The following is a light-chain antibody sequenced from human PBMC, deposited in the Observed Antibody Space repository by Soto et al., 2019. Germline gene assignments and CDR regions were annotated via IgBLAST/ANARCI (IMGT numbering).Light chain of an antibody. Sequence: DIQMTQPPSSLSASVGDRVTITCRASQSISSYLNWYQQKVGKAPKLLIYAASSVQSGVPSRFSGSGSGTDFTLTISSLQPEDYATYYCQQSSSTPLTFGGGTKVEIK. CDR2: AAS. CDR1: QSISSY. V-gene: IGKV1-39*01. J-gene: IGKJ4*01. CDR3: QQSSSTPLT.